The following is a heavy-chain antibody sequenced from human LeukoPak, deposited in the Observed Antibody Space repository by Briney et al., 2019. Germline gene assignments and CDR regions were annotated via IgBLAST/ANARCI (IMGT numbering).Heavy chain of an antibody. D-gene: IGHD3-22*01. CDR2: INHSGST. Sequence: SETLSLTCAVYGGSFSGYYWSWIRQPPGKGLEWIGEINHSGSTNYNPSLKSRVTISVDTSKNQFSLKLSSVTAADTAVYYCARRRITMIVVVTPFDFWGQGTLVTVSS. CDR1: GGSFSGYY. CDR3: ARRRITMIVVVTPFDF. J-gene: IGHJ4*02. V-gene: IGHV4-34*01.